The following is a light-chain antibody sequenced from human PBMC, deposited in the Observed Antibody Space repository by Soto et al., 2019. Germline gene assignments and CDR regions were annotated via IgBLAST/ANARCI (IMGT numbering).Light chain of an antibody. J-gene: IGKJ1*01. CDR2: DAS. Sequence: DIEMTQSPSTLSASVGDRVTITCRASQSISSWLAWYQQKPGKAPKILIYDASSLESGVPSRFRGSGSGTEFTLTISRLQPDDFETYYCQQYNSYSRTFGQGTKVDIK. V-gene: IGKV1-5*01. CDR1: QSISSW. CDR3: QQYNSYSRT.